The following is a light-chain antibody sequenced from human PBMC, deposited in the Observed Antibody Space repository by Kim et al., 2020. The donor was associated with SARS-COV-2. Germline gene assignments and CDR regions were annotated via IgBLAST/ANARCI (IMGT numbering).Light chain of an antibody. V-gene: IGLV2-14*03. J-gene: IGLJ2*01. CDR2: GVS. Sequence: GQSITISCTGTSSDVGGYTYVSWYQQPPGKAPKLMIYGVSNRPSGVSNRFSGSKSGNTAFLTISGLQAEDEADYYCSSYTTSTSVVFGGGTQLTVL. CDR3: SSYTTSTSVV. CDR1: SSDVGGYTY.